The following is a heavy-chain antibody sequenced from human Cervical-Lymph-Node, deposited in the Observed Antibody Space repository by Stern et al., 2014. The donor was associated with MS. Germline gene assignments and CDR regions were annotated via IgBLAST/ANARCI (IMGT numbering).Heavy chain of an antibody. V-gene: IGHV3-30*01. CDR2: ISSDGANT. CDR3: ASQI. CDR1: GFIFSNYA. Sequence: VQLVESGGGVVQPGRSLRLSCAASGFIFSNYAMPWVRQPPGEGLEWVAVISSDGANTYFADAVKGRVTISRDNSKNTLYLQMNSLKIEDTAIYYCASQIWGQGTMVTVSS. J-gene: IGHJ3*02.